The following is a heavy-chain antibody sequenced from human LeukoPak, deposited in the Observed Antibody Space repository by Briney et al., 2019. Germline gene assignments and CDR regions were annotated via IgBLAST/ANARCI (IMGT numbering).Heavy chain of an antibody. Sequence: PSETLSLTCTVSGGSISSYYWSWIRQPPGKGLEWIGYIYYSGSTNCNPSLKSRVTISVDTSKNQFSLKLSSVTAADTAVYYCARAAAHDYWGQGTLVTVSS. J-gene: IGHJ4*02. V-gene: IGHV4-59*01. CDR3: ARAAAHDY. CDR1: GGSISSYY. CDR2: IYYSGST. D-gene: IGHD2-2*01.